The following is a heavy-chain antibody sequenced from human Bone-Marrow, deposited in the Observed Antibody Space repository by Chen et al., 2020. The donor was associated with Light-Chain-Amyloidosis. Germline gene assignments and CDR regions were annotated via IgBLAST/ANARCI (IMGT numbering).Heavy chain of an antibody. J-gene: IGHJ4*02. CDR1: GFTFSSYW. Sequence: EVHLVESGGGLVQPGGSRGLSCAASGFTFSSYWMSWVRQAPGKGLECGAKINHDGSEKYSVNSGMGRFTFSRDNAKTSLYLQMNARRVEDTAVYYCVRGGGMAPDYWGQGTLVTVSS. CDR3: VRGGGMAPDY. V-gene: IGHV3-7*04. CDR2: INHDGSEK. D-gene: IGHD6-13*01.